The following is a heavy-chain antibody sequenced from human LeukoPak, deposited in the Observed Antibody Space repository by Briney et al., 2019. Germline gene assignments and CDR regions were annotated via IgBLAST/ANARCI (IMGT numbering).Heavy chain of an antibody. V-gene: IGHV3-30*02. J-gene: IGHJ4*02. Sequence: GGSLRLSCAASGFTFSSYGMSWVRQAPGKGLEWVTFIRYDRSNIYYADSVKGRFTISRDNSKNALYLQMNSLRAEDTAMYYCAKELGSGIDYWGQGTLVTVSS. CDR2: IRYDRSNI. CDR1: GFTFSSYG. CDR3: AKELGSGIDY. D-gene: IGHD2-15*01.